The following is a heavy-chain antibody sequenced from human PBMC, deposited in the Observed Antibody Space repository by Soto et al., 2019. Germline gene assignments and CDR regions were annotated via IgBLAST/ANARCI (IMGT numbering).Heavy chain of an antibody. CDR3: ARWRGGSSWHQAYYFDY. Sequence: GGSLRLSCAASGFTVSSNYMSWVRQAPGKGLEWVSVIYSGGSTYYADSVKGRFTISRDNSKNTLYLQMNSLRAEDTAVYYCARWRGGSSWHQAYYFDYWGQGTLVTVSS. J-gene: IGHJ4*02. CDR2: IYSGGST. V-gene: IGHV3-66*01. CDR1: GFTVSSNY. D-gene: IGHD6-13*01.